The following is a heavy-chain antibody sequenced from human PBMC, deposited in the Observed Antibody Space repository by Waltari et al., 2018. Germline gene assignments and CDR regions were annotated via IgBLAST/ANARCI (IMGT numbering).Heavy chain of an antibody. V-gene: IGHV4-38-2*01. Sequence: QVQLQDSGPGLVKPSGTLSLTCVVSGYSISSGFYWGWIRPPPGKGREWMGRIYHSGSTYCTPPLKRRVTISVKASKSQFTTKLTSVTAADTAVYYWATPLTYFYGSGSYYGGYFELWGRGTLVTVSS. CDR1: GYSISSGFY. J-gene: IGHJ2*01. D-gene: IGHD3-10*01. CDR2: IYHSGST. CDR3: ATPLTYFYGSGSYYGGYFEL.